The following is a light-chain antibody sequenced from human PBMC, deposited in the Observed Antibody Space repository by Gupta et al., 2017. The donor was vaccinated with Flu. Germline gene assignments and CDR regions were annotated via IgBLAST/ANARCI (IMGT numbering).Light chain of an antibody. CDR3: QRDDSLWT. CDR1: QSISNW. V-gene: IGKV1-5*03. J-gene: IGKJ1*01. Sequence: SPSTLSASVGDRVTSTCRASQSISNWLAWYQQKPGKVPKLLIYQASRGESGVPSRFSGSGSGTEFTLTISSLQPDDVATYYCQRDDSLWTFGQGTRVEIK. CDR2: QAS.